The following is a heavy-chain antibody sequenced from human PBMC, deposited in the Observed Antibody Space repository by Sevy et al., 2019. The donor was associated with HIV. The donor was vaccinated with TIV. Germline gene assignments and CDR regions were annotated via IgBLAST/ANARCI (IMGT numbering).Heavy chain of an antibody. CDR1: GFTFSGSA. CDR3: TRHPDSWIQLWFDY. Sequence: GGSLRLSCAASGFTFSGSAMHWVRQASGKGLEWVGRIRSKANSYATAYAASVKGRFTIPRDDSKNTAYLQMNSLKTEDTAVYYCTRHPDSWIQLWFDYWGQGTLVTVSS. J-gene: IGHJ4*02. CDR2: IRSKANSYAT. V-gene: IGHV3-73*01. D-gene: IGHD5-18*01.